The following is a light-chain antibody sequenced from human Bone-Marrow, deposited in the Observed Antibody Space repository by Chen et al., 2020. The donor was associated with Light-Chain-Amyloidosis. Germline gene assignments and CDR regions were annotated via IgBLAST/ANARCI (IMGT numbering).Light chain of an antibody. J-gene: IGKJ4*01. V-gene: IGKV3-20*01. CDR3: QQYGASPLI. CDR1: QSVDSDY. CDR2: RAS. Sequence: VLTQSPGTLSLSPGERATLSCRASQSVDSDYLAWYQLKPGQAPGLLIYRASTRATGIPDRFSGTGSGTDFTLTISSLEPEDFGVYFCQQYGASPLIFGGGTKVEI.